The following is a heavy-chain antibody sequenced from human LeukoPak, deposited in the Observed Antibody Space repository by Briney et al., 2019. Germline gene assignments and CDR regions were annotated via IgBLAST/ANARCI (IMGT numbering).Heavy chain of an antibody. CDR2: IKQDGSEK. CDR3: ARGFLEWLF. D-gene: IGHD3-3*01. J-gene: IGHJ4*02. Sequence: PGGSLRLSCAASGFTLSSYWMSWVRQAPGKGLEWVANIKQDGSEKYYVDSVKGRFTISRDNAKNSLYLQMNSLRAEDTAVYYCARGFLEWLFWGQGTLVTVSS. CDR1: GFTLSSYW. V-gene: IGHV3-7*01.